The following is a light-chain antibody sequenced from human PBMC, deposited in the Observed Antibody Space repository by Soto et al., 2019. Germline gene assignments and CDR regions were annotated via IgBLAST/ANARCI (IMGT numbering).Light chain of an antibody. CDR1: DSDVGGYTY. CDR2: QVG. J-gene: IGLJ3*02. CDR3: SSSTRSGSWV. V-gene: IGLV2-14*01. Sequence: QSVTISCTGTDSDVGGYTYISGFQQYSGKAPKLILYQVGNRPSGGSDRFSGSKSANTATLTISGLQAVDEADYHCSSSTRSGSWVCGGGPKLPVL.